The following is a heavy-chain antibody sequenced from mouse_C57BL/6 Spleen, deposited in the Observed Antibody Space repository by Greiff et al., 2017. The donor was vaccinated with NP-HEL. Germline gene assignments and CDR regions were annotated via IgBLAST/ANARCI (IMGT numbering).Heavy chain of an antibody. CDR1: GYAFSSYW. CDR3: ARSDDADFAY. V-gene: IGHV1-80*01. CDR2: IYPGDGDT. J-gene: IGHJ3*01. Sequence: LVESGAELVKPGASVKISCKASGYAFSSYWMNWVKQRPGKGLEWIGQIYPGDGDTNYNGKFKGKATLTADKSSSTAYMQLSSLTSEDSAVYFCARSDDADFAYWGQGTLVTVSA.